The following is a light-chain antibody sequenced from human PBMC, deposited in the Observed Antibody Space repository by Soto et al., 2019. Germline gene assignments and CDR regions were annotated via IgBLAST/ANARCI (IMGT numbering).Light chain of an antibody. V-gene: IGKV1-39*01. CDR3: QQGYTNPIT. J-gene: IGKJ5*01. CDR1: QSISTN. CDR2: IAS. Sequence: DIQMTQSPSSLSASVGDRVTITCRASQSISTNLIWYQQKPGEAPKPLIYIASSLYSGVPSRFSGSGSGTDFTLTITSLQPEDVATYYCQQGYTNPITFGQGTRLEIK.